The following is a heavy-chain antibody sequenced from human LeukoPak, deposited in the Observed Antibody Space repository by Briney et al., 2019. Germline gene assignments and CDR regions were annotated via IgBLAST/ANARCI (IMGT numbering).Heavy chain of an antibody. CDR2: IYTSGST. V-gene: IGHV4-61*02. CDR1: GGSISSGSYY. J-gene: IGHJ4*02. Sequence: SETLSLTCTVSGGSISSGSYYWSWIQQPAGKGLEWIGRIYTSGSTNYNPSLKSRVTISVDTSKNQFSLKLSSVTAADTAVYYCARTRVEMAPNFDYWGQGTLVTVSS. CDR3: ARTRVEMAPNFDY. D-gene: IGHD5-24*01.